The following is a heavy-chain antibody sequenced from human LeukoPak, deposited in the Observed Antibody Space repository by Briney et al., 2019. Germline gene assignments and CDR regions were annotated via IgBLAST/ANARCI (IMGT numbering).Heavy chain of an antibody. V-gene: IGHV1-2*02. CDR2: INPNSGGT. CDR3: ARAHLRYCSSTSCPTTYYYYYYYMDV. Sequence: ASVRVSWKASGYTFSSYAMNWVRQAPGQGLEWMGWINPNSGGTNYAQKFQGRVTMTRDTSISTAYMELSRLRSDDTAVYYCARAHLRYCSSTSCPTTYYYYYYYMDVWGKGTTVTVSS. D-gene: IGHD2-2*01. CDR1: GYTFSSYA. J-gene: IGHJ6*03.